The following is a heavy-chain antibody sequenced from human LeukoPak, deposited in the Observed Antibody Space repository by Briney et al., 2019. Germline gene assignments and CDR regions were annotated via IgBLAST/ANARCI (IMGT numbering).Heavy chain of an antibody. CDR3: AKYGSVGAVAGHPAY. D-gene: IGHD6-19*01. J-gene: IGHJ4*02. Sequence: AGSLRLSCAASGFTFSSYAMSWVRQAPGKGLEWVSAISGSGGSTYYAYSVKGRFTISRDNSKNTLYMQLNSLSADDTAVYYCAKYGSVGAVAGHPAYWGQGTLVTVSS. CDR1: GFTFSSYA. CDR2: ISGSGGST. V-gene: IGHV3-23*01.